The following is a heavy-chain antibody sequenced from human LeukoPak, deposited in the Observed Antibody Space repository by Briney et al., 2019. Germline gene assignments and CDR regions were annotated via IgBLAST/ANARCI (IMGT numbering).Heavy chain of an antibody. V-gene: IGHV4-34*01. CDR3: ARVPAVAGPYYFDY. J-gene: IGHJ4*02. CDR1: GGSFSGYY. Sequence: SETLSLTCAVYGGSFSGYYWSWIRQPPGKGLEWIGEINHSGSTNYNPSLKSRVTISVDTSKNQFSLKLSSVTAADTAVYYCARVPAVAGPYYFDYWGQGTLVTVSS. D-gene: IGHD6-19*01. CDR2: INHSGST.